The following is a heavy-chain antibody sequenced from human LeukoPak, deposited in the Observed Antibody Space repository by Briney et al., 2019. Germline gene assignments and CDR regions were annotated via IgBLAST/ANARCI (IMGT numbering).Heavy chain of an antibody. CDR3: ARGVYGSGLDY. CDR2: INHSGST. CDR1: GGSFSGYY. D-gene: IGHD3-10*01. J-gene: IGHJ4*02. Sequence: SETLSLTCAVYGGSFSGYYWSWIRQPPGKGLEWNGEINHSGSTNYNPSIKSRVTISVETSKTQFSLKLRSVTAAETAVYYCARGVYGSGLDYWGRGTLVTVSS. V-gene: IGHV4-34*01.